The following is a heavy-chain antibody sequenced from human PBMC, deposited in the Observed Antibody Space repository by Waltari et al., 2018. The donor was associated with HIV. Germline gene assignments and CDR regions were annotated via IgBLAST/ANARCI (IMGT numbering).Heavy chain of an antibody. V-gene: IGHV3-13*01. D-gene: IGHD3-16*02. CDR3: TRVASLSYFDS. CDR2: IGYVCDT. CDR1: GFTFSSSD. J-gene: IGHJ4*02. Sequence: IESGGGLAQPGGSLTLSCAASGFTFSSSDMSLVRQFRGGRLEWVPSIGYVCDTYYLGSVKGRFTISRDNAKSSLFLQMNNLGVDDTAVYYCTRVASLSYFDSWGQGTPVTVSS.